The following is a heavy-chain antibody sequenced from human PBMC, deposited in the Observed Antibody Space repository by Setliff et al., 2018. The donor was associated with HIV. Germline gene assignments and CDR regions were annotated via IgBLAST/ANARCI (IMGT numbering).Heavy chain of an antibody. J-gene: IGHJ4*02. CDR1: GYSLANYA. V-gene: IGHV1-18*04. Sequence: ASVKVSCKASGYSLANYAISWVRQVPGHGLEWMGWMSGNNGNTKSAPKVQGRLTLATDISTGTAYMDFMSLTSDDTAVYYCARDGFYYGPGGFHNGGLDYWCQGTPVAVAS. CDR2: MSGNNGNT. CDR3: ARDGFYYGPGGFHNGGLDY. D-gene: IGHD3-10*01.